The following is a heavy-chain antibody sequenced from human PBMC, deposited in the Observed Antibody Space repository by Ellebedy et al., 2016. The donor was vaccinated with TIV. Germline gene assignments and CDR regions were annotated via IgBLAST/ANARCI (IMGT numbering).Heavy chain of an antibody. D-gene: IGHD3-22*01. Sequence: MPSETLSLTCTVSGGSISSYYWSWIRQPPGKGLEWNGYIYYSESTNYNPSLTSRISISPDTSKNQFSLMMISVTAADTAVYYCARLITMIRGDAFDIWGQGTMVTVSS. J-gene: IGHJ3*02. CDR1: GGSISSYY. CDR2: IYYSEST. CDR3: ARLITMIRGDAFDI. V-gene: IGHV4-59*08.